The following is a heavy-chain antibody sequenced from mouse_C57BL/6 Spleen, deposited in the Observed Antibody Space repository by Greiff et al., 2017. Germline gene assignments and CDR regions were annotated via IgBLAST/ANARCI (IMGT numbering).Heavy chain of an antibody. CDR3: ASRAWFAY. V-gene: IGHV1-76*01. Sequence: VQLQESGAELVRPGASVKLSCKASGYTFTDYYINWVKQRPGQGLAWIARIYPGSGNTYYNEKFKGKATLTAEKSSSTAYMQLSSLTSEDSAVYFCASRAWFAYWGQGTLVTVSA. J-gene: IGHJ3*01. CDR1: GYTFTDYY. CDR2: IYPGSGNT.